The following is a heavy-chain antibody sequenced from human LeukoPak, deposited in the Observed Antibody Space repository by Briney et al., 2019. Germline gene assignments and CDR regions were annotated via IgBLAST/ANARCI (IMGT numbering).Heavy chain of an antibody. Sequence: SDTLSLTCVVNGGSFTGLFWSWIRQAPGKGLEWIGEINHFGSTNYSPSLKSRVTMSVDASKKQVFLNLSSVTAADTGVYYCAKLPINRFYYESKCPWGQGTQVTVSS. CDR3: AKLPINRFYYESKCP. D-gene: IGHD3-16*01. CDR1: GGSFTGLF. V-gene: IGHV4-34*01. J-gene: IGHJ5*02. CDR2: INHFGST.